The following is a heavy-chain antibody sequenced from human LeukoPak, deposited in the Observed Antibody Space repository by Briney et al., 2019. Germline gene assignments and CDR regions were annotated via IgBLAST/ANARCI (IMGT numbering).Heavy chain of an antibody. J-gene: IGHJ3*02. CDR3: ARDLFHAFDI. CDR1: GGPFRNYA. Sequence: GASVKVSCKASGGPFRNYAIGWVRQAPGQGLEWMGGIIPIFRTTHYAQNFQGRVTITADESTSTAYMELSSLRSDDSAVYYCARDLFHAFDIWGQGTMVTVSS. V-gene: IGHV1-69*01. D-gene: IGHD3-3*01. CDR2: IIPIFRTT.